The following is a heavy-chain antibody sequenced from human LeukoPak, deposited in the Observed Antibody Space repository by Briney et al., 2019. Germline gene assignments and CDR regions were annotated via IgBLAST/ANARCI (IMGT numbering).Heavy chain of an antibody. V-gene: IGHV4-59*06. D-gene: IGHD3-16*01. CDR1: GGSISSYY. CDR2: IYYSGST. J-gene: IGHJ4*02. Sequence: SETLSLTCTVSGGSISSYYWSWIRQHPGKGLEWIGYIYYSGSTYYNPSLKSRVTISVDTSKNQFSLKLSSVTAADTAVYYCAGGFTMTAQDYWGQGTLVTVSS. CDR3: AGGFTMTAQDY.